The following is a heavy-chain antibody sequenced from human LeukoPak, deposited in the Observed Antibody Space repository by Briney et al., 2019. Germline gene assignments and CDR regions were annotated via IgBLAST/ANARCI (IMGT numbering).Heavy chain of an antibody. CDR3: ATYQRSGYFDY. V-gene: IGHV4-59*01. Sequence: SETLSLTCTVSGGSISSYYWSWIRQPPGKGLEWIGYIYYSGSTNYNPSLKSRVTISVDTSKNHFSLKLSSVTAADTAVYYCATYQRSGYFDYWGQGTLVTVSS. J-gene: IGHJ4*02. D-gene: IGHD2-2*01. CDR2: IYYSGST. CDR1: GGSISSYY.